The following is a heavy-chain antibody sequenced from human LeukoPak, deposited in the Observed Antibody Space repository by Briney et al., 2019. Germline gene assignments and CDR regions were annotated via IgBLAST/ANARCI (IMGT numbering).Heavy chain of an antibody. CDR1: GFTFSSYG. V-gene: IGHV3-30*03. D-gene: IGHD1-1*01. CDR3: AAETMPGTLDY. Sequence: GGSLRLSCAASGFTFSSYGMHWVRQAPGKGLEWVAVISYDGSNKYYADSVKGRFTISRDNSKNTVYLQMNSLRAEDTAVYYCAAETMPGTLDYWGQGTLVTVSS. CDR2: ISYDGSNK. J-gene: IGHJ4*02.